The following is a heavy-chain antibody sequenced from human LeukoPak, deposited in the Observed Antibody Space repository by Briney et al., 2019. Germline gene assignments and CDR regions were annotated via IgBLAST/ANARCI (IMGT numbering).Heavy chain of an antibody. D-gene: IGHD3-22*01. J-gene: IGHJ4*02. V-gene: IGHV3-21*01. CDR3: ARTRGRGYYDY. Sequence: GGSLRLSCAASGFTFSSHSMNWVRQAPGKGLEWVSSISSSSIYIYYADSVKGRFTISRDNAKNSLYLQMNSLRAEDTAVYYCARTRGRGYYDYWGQGTLVTVSS. CDR1: GFTFSSHS. CDR2: ISSSSIYI.